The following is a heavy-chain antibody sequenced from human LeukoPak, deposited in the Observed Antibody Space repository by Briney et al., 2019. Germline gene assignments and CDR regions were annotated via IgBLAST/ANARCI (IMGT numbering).Heavy chain of an antibody. D-gene: IGHD1-1*01. Sequence: GGSLRLSCAVSGFTFSRYAMHWVRQAPGKGLDWVALISYDGSQKYFADSVKGRFLISRDNAKNSLYLQMNSLRDEDTAVYYCVRPGPPHYSWGQGTLVTVSS. CDR2: ISYDGSQK. J-gene: IGHJ4*02. CDR3: VRPGPPHYS. CDR1: GFTFSRYA. V-gene: IGHV3-30*04.